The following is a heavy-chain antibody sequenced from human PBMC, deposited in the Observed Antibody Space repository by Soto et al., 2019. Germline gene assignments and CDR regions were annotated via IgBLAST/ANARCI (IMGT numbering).Heavy chain of an antibody. V-gene: IGHV1-2*05. CDR3: GRGGVGGTPIGWFDP. J-gene: IGHJ5*02. Sequence: QVQLVQSGAEVKKPGASVKVSCKASGYTFIGYYIHWVRQAPGQGLEWMGRINPRSGDTTYAQKFQGKLTMTREPAIRNAFMEASSLGSDDTGVYFCGRGGVGGTPIGWFDPWGQGSLVTVS. D-gene: IGHD1-26*01. CDR2: INPRSGDT. CDR1: GYTFIGYY.